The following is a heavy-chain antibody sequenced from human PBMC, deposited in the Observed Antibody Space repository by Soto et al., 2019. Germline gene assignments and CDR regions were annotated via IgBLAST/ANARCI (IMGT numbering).Heavy chain of an antibody. CDR1: GYSFTSYW. V-gene: IGHV5-51*01. D-gene: IGHD6-13*01. J-gene: IGHJ6*02. Sequence: GEPMKNSCKGAGYSFTSYWIGWVRQIPGKGLEWMGIIYPGDSDTRYSPSFQGQVTISADKSISTAYLQWSSLKASDTAMYYCASRLYSSSWAGMDVWGQGTTVTVSS. CDR2: IYPGDSDT. CDR3: ASRLYSSSWAGMDV.